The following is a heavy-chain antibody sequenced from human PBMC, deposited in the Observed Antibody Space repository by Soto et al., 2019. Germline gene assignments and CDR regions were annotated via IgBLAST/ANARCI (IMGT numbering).Heavy chain of an antibody. CDR2: ITITGGST. Sequence: EVQLMESGGGLVQPGGPLRLSCAASGFTFSSYAKSWVRQAPGKGLEWVSTITITGGSTYYADSVKGRFTISRDNFKDTLYLQMKSLRADDTAVYYCEKHYGSGWLSGFDYWGQRTLVTVSS. J-gene: IGHJ4*02. D-gene: IGHD6-19*01. CDR1: GFTFSSYA. CDR3: EKHYGSGWLSGFDY. V-gene: IGHV3-23*01.